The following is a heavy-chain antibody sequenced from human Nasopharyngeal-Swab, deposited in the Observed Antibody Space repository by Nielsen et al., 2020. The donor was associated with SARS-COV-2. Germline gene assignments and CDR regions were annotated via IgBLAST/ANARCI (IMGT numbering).Heavy chain of an antibody. Sequence: GGSLRLSCAASGSTFSSYEMNWVRQAPGKGLEWVSYISSSGSTIYYADSVKGRFTISRDNAKNSLYLQMNSLRAEDTAVYYCARGRAQLWSRVNGMDVWGQGTTVTVSS. CDR3: ARGRAQLWSRVNGMDV. J-gene: IGHJ6*02. D-gene: IGHD5-18*01. V-gene: IGHV3-48*03. CDR2: ISSSGSTI. CDR1: GSTFSSYE.